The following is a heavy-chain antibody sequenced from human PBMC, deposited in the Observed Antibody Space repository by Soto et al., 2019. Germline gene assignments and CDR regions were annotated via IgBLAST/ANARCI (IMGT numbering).Heavy chain of an antibody. J-gene: IGHJ6*02. D-gene: IGHD3-10*01. CDR2: ISGSGSTI. V-gene: IGHV3-23*01. CDR1: GFTFSHYV. Sequence: EVQLLESGGGLVRRGGSLRLSCEASGFTFSHYVLSWVRQAPGRGLEWVSSISGSGSTIYLADSVRGRFAMSRDLSRNTVSLQMNSLRAEDTAIYYCAKVRASYLSASYFYYGLDVWGQGTTVTVSS. CDR3: AKVRASYLSASYFYYGLDV.